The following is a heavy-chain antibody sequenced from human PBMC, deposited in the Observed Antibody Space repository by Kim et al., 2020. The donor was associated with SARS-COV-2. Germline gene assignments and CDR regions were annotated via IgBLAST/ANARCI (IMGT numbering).Heavy chain of an antibody. J-gene: IGHJ3*02. V-gene: IGHV3-30*18. CDR2: ISYDGSNK. D-gene: IGHD2-2*01. CDR1: GFTFSSYG. CDR3: AKDPAISVVRGAFDI. Sequence: GGSLRLSCAASGFTFSSYGMHWVRQAPGKGLEWVAVISYDGSNKYYADSVKGRFTISRDNSKNTLYLQMNSLRAEDTAVYYCAKDPAISVVRGAFDIWGQGTMVTVSS.